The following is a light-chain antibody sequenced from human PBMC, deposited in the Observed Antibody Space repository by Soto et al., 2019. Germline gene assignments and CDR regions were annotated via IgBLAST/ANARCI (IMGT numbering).Light chain of an antibody. CDR1: QSIDNS. V-gene: IGKV1-5*01. CDR3: QHYNGYPYT. J-gene: IGKJ2*01. CDR2: DAS. Sequence: DIQMTQSPSPLSASIGDRVTITCRASQSIDNSLAWYQQKPGKAPHLLIYDASRLETGVSLRFSGSGSGTEFTLTISGLQADDFATYCCQHYNGYPYTFGPGTKLEIK.